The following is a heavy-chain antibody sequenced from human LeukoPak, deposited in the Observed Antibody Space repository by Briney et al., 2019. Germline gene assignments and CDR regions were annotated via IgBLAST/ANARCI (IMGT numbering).Heavy chain of an antibody. J-gene: IGHJ3*02. CDR1: GYTFTSYD. Sequence: ASVKVSCKASGYTFTSYDINWVRQATGQGLERMGWMNPNSGNTGYAQKFQGRVTITRNTSISTAYMELSSLRSEDTAVYYCARTKVADAFDIWGQGTMVTVSS. D-gene: IGHD2-8*01. V-gene: IGHV1-8*03. CDR3: ARTKVADAFDI. CDR2: MNPNSGNT.